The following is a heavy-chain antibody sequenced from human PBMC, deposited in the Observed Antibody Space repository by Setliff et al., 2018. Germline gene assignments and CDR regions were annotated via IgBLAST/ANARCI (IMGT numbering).Heavy chain of an antibody. CDR2: LSAGNGNT. CDR1: GYTFTSYA. Sequence: ASVKVSCKGSGYTFTSYAMHWVRQAPGQRLEWRGWLSAGNGNTKYSQKFQGRVTMTRDTSTSTVYMDMSSLRSEDTAVYYCARDVFPYHYEGAFDIWGQGTMVTVSS. D-gene: IGHD3-22*01. CDR3: ARDVFPYHYEGAFDI. J-gene: IGHJ3*02. V-gene: IGHV1-3*01.